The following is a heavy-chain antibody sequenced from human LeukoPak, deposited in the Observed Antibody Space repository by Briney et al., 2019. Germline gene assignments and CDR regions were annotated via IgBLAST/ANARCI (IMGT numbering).Heavy chain of an antibody. Sequence: GGSLRLSCAASGFTFSSYWMHWVRQAPGKGLVWVPRMNTDGSRTDYADSVRGRFTISRDNAWNTLYLQMNSLGVEDRAVYFCASDFTGRDDYWGQGTLVTVSS. CDR3: ASDFTGRDDY. CDR1: GFTFSSYW. J-gene: IGHJ4*02. CDR2: MNTDGSRT. D-gene: IGHD2-8*02. V-gene: IGHV3-74*01.